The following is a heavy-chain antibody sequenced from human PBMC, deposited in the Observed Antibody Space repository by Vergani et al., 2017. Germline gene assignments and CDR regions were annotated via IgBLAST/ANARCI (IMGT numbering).Heavy chain of an antibody. Sequence: QVQLQQWGAGLLKPSETLSLTCAVYGGSFSGYYWSWIRQPPGKGLEWIGEINHSGSTNYNPSLKSRVTISVDTSKNKFSLKLSSVTAADTAVYYCARGFFRGSSTSCHILGFDYWGQGTLVTVSS. D-gene: IGHD2-2*02. J-gene: IGHJ4*02. CDR1: GGSFSGYY. CDR3: ARGFFRGSSTSCHILGFDY. V-gene: IGHV4-34*01. CDR2: INHSGST.